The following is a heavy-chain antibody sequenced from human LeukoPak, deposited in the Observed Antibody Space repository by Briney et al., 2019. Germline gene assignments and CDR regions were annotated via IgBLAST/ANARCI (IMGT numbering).Heavy chain of an antibody. V-gene: IGHV4-61*05. CDR3: ARVFRGFGEFLYYYDMDV. CDR2: ICYSESP. D-gene: IGHD3-10*01. CDR1: GRPISSCTYH. Sequence: AEPLSLTCTLCGRPISSCTYHWLWVPQPRGEGREWNGYICYSESPNYHPSLQRRVNIRVHTYNTLFSQKLSSVPAADTAVYYCARVFRGFGEFLYYYDMDVWGQGTTVTVSS. J-gene: IGHJ6*02.